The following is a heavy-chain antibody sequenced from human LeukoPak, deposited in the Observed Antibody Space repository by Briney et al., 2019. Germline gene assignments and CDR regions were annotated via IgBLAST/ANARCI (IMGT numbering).Heavy chain of an antibody. CDR3: ARGGADWLSISNYFDY. CDR2: ISSSGSTI. V-gene: IGHV3-48*04. Sequence: GGSLRLSCAASGFTFSSYSMHWVRQAPGKGLEWVSYISSSGSTIYYADSVKGRFTISRDNAKNSLYLQMNSLRAEDTAVYYCARGGADWLSISNYFDYWGQGTLVTVSS. J-gene: IGHJ4*02. D-gene: IGHD3-9*01. CDR1: GFTFSSYS.